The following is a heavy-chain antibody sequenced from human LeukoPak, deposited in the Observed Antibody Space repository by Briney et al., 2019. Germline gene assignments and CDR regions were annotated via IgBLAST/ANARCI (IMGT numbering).Heavy chain of an antibody. CDR2: IYYSGST. Sequence: SETLSLTCTVSGGSISSSTSYYWGWVRQLPGKGLEWIGSIYYSGSTYCNPSLKSRVAISVDTSKNQFSLKLSSVTAADTAVYYCARHTTMIRRPYNWFDPWGQGTLVTVSS. D-gene: IGHD5-18*01. V-gene: IGHV4-39*01. J-gene: IGHJ5*02. CDR3: ARHTTMIRRPYNWFDP. CDR1: GGSISSSTSYY.